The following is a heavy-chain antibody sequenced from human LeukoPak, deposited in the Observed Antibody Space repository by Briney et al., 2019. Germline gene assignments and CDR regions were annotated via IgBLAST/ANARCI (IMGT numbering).Heavy chain of an antibody. V-gene: IGHV6-1*01. J-gene: IGHJ3*02. D-gene: IGHD6-19*01. CDR1: RDSVSSNSVA. CDR2: TYYRSKWYN. CDR3: AREGWQRDAFDI. Sequence: KASQTLSPTCAISRDSVSSNSVAWNWIRQSPSRGLEWLGRTYYRSKWYNDYAVSVKGRITINPDTSKNQLSLQLKSVTPEDTAVYYCAREGWQRDAFDIWGPGTMVIFSS.